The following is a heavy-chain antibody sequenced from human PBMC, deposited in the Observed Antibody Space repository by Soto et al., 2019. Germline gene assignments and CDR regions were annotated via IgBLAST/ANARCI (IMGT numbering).Heavy chain of an antibody. V-gene: IGHV4-59*01. D-gene: IGHD6-19*01. CDR1: GGSINSYY. Sequence: QVQLQESGPGLVKPSETLSLTCTVSGGSINSYYWSWIRQPPGKGLEWIGYIYYSGSTNYNPSLMSRVPISLDPSNHQFSLKLSSVTAADTAVYYCASASWQCPFNYWGQGTLVTFSS. J-gene: IGHJ4*02. CDR3: ASASWQCPFNY. CDR2: IYYSGST.